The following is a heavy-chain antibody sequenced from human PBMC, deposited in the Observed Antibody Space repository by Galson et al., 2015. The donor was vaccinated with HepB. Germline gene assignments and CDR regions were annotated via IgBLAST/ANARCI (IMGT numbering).Heavy chain of an antibody. Sequence: SLRLSCAASTFIFSTYSMNWVRQAPGKGLEWVSVIYSGGTTYYADSVKGRFTISRDNSKNTLYLQMNSLRAEDTAVYCCAREYSASWYSGLGYWGQGALVTVSS. V-gene: IGHV3-53*01. J-gene: IGHJ4*02. CDR3: AREYSASWYSGLGY. D-gene: IGHD5-12*01. CDR2: IYSGGTT. CDR1: TFIFSTYS.